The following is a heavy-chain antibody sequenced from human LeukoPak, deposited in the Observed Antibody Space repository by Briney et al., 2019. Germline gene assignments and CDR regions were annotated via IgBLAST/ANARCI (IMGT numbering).Heavy chain of an antibody. CDR1: GFTFSSYA. V-gene: IGHV3-23*01. D-gene: IGHD1-26*01. CDR3: ARDLREHGVFDI. CDR2: ISGSGGST. J-gene: IGHJ3*02. Sequence: GGSLRLSCAASGFTFSSYAMSWVRQAPGKGLEWVSAISGSGGSTYYADSVKSRFTISRDNSKNTVYLQMSSLRGEDTAVYYCARDLREHGVFDIWGQGTMVTVSS.